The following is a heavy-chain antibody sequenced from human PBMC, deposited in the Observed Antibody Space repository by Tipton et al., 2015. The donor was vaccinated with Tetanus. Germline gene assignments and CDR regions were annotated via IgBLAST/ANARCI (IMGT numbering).Heavy chain of an antibody. V-gene: IGHV1-18*01. CDR2: ISAYNGNT. D-gene: IGHD3-16*01. CDR1: GYTFTSYG. Sequence: QSGPEVKKPGASVKVSCKASGYTFTSYGISWVRQAPRQGLEWMGWISAYNGNTNYAQKLQGRVTMTTDTSTSTAYMELRSLRSDDTAVYYCARPLRSYYYYGMDVWGQGTTVTVSS. J-gene: IGHJ6*02. CDR3: ARPLRSYYYYGMDV.